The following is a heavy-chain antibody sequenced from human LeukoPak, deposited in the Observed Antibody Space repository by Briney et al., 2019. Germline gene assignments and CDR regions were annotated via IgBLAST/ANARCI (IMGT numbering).Heavy chain of an antibody. J-gene: IGHJ4*02. Sequence: SETLSLTCAVYGGSFSGYYWSWIRQPPGKGLEWIGEINHSGGTNYNPSLKSRVTISVDTSKNQFSLKLSSVTAADTAVYYCARTLRGYSYGGAFDYWGQGTLVTVSS. CDR1: GGSFSGYY. D-gene: IGHD5-18*01. V-gene: IGHV4-34*01. CDR3: ARTLRGYSYGGAFDY. CDR2: INHSGGT.